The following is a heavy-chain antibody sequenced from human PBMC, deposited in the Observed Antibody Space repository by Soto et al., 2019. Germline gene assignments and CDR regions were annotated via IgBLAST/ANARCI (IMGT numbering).Heavy chain of an antibody. CDR1: GGSISSYY. J-gene: IGHJ6*03. CDR2: IYYSGST. Sequence: PSETLSLTCTVSGGSISSYYWSWIRQPPGKGLEWIGYIYYSGSTNYNPSLKSRVTISVDTSKNQFSLKLSSVTAADTAVYYCARGVAARRYYYYYYMDVWGKGTTVTVSS. D-gene: IGHD6-6*01. V-gene: IGHV4-59*01. CDR3: ARGVAARRYYYYYYMDV.